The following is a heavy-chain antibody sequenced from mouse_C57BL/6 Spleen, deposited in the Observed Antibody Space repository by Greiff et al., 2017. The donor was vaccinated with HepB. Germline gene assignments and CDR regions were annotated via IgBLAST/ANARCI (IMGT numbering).Heavy chain of an antibody. CDR2: IRLKSDNYAT. CDR1: GFTFSNYW. J-gene: IGHJ2*01. V-gene: IGHV6-3*01. D-gene: IGHD4-1*01. CDR3: TPLTAYFDY. Sequence: EVKLEESGGGLVQPGGSMKLSCVASGFTFSNYWMNWVRQSPEKGLEWVAQIRLKSDNYATHYAESVKGRFTISRDDSKSSVYLQMNNLRAEDTGIYYCTPLTAYFDYWGQGTTLTVSS.